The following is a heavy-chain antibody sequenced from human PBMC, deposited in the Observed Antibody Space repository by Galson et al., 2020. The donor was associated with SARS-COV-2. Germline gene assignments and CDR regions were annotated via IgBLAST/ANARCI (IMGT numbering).Heavy chain of an antibody. CDR1: GFTFSDYY. J-gene: IGHJ6*02. V-gene: IGHV3-11*01. Sequence: GGSLRLSCAASGFTFSDYYMSWIRQAPGKGLEWVSYISNNNSTIYYADSVKGRFTISRDNAKNSLYLQMNSLRAEDTAVDYCARDLYCSGGNCDAYGMDVRGQGTTVTVSS. D-gene: IGHD2-15*01. CDR3: ARDLYCSGGNCDAYGMDV. CDR2: ISNNNSTI.